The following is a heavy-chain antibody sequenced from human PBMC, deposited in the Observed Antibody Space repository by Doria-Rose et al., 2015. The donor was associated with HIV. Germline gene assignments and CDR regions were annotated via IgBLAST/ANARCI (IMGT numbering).Heavy chain of an antibody. D-gene: IGHD1-26*01. Sequence: QVQLQESGPGLVKPSETLSLTCSVSGGSISHYYWSWIRQPPGKGLEYIGDIFYTGSTNYSYSLKSRVSVSIDTSKNKFSLRLSSVTAADTAVYYCARVLSGTYDYWGQGTLVTVSS. CDR3: ARVLSGTYDY. CDR1: GGSISHYY. CDR2: IFYTGST. V-gene: IGHV4-59*01. J-gene: IGHJ4*02.